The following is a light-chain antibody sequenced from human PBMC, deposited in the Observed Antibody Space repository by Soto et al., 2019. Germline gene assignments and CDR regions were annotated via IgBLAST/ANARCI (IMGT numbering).Light chain of an antibody. CDR2: DVS. V-gene: IGLV2-14*01. Sequence: QSALTQPASVSGSPGQSITTYCTGTSSDVGGYNYVSWYQQHPGKAPKLMIYDVSNRPSGVSNRFSGSKSGNTASLTISGIQAEDEPDYYCSSYTSSSTRVFGTGTKGTV. CDR1: SSDVGGYNY. J-gene: IGLJ1*01. CDR3: SSYTSSSTRV.